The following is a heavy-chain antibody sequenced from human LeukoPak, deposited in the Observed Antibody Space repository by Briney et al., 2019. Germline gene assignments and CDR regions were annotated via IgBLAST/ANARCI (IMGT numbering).Heavy chain of an antibody. Sequence: GGSLRLSCAASGFTFCSYSMNWVRQAPGKGLEWVSSISSSSSYIYYADSVKGRFTISRDNAKNSLYLQMNSLRAEDTAVYYCATTMVRGVLDYWGQGTLVTVSS. D-gene: IGHD3-10*01. CDR1: GFTFCSYS. CDR3: ATTMVRGVLDY. J-gene: IGHJ4*02. CDR2: ISSSSSYI. V-gene: IGHV3-21*01.